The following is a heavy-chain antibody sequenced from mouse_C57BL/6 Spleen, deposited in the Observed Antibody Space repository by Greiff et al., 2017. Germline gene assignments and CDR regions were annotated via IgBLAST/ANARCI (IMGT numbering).Heavy chain of an antibody. CDR3: AREGYYGSSYGFAY. CDR1: GFTFSSYG. Sequence: EVQVVESGGDLVKPGGSLKLSCAASGFTFSSYGMSWVRQTPDKRLEWVATISSGGSYTYYPDSVKGRFTISRDNAKNTLYLQMSSLKSEDTAMYYCAREGYYGSSYGFAYWGQGTLVTVSA. V-gene: IGHV5-6*01. D-gene: IGHD1-1*01. CDR2: ISSGGSYT. J-gene: IGHJ3*01.